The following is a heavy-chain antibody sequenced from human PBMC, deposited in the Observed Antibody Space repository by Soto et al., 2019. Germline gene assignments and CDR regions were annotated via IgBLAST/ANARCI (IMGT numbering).Heavy chain of an antibody. CDR2: IYYSGST. Sequence: PSETLSLTCTVSGGSVSSGSYYWSWIRQPPGKGLEWIGYIYYSGSTNYNPSLKSRVTISVDTSKNQFSLKLSSVTAADTAVYYCASGGSGSYSPLWFDPWGQGTLVTVPS. J-gene: IGHJ5*02. D-gene: IGHD3-10*01. CDR3: ASGGSGSYSPLWFDP. CDR1: GGSVSSGSYY. V-gene: IGHV4-61*01.